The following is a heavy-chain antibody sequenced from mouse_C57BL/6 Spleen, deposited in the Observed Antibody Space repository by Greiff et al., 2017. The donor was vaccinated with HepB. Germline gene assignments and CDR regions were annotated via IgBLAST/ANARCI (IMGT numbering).Heavy chain of an antibody. V-gene: IGHV1-47*01. CDR1: GYTFTTYP. CDR2: FHPYNDDT. Sequence: QVQLKESGAELVKPGASVKMSCKASGYTFTTYPIEWMKQNHGKSLEWIGNFHPYNDDTKYNEKFKGKATLTVEKSSSTVYLELSRLTSDDSAVYYCARRGSSSYWFAYWGQGTLVTVSA. CDR3: ARRGSSSYWFAY. J-gene: IGHJ3*01. D-gene: IGHD3-2*02.